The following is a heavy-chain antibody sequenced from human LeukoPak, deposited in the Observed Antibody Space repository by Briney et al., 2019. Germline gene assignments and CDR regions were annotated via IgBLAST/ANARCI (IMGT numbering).Heavy chain of an antibody. D-gene: IGHD6-25*01. CDR1: RFTFTDYG. CDR3: AKGRLALHDHAFDL. CDR2: IKYDGSLT. V-gene: IGHV3-30*02. Sequence: GGSLRLSCAASRFTFTDYGMHWVRQAPGKGLEWVAFIKYDGSLTHYLDSVKGRFIISMDNSKNTVYLQMNSLRAEDTAVFHCAKGRLALHDHAFDLWGQGTMVTVSS. J-gene: IGHJ3*01.